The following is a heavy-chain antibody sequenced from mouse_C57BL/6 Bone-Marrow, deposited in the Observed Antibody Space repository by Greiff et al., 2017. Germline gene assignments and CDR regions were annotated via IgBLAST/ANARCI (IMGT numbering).Heavy chain of an antibody. CDR1: GYTFTSYT. Sequence: VKLMESGAELARPGASVKMSCKASGYTFTSYTMHWVKQRPGQGLEWIGYINPSSAYTQYNQKFKDKATLTADKSSSTAYMQLSSLTSEDSAVYYCTRNGYPYWYFDVWGTGTTVTVSS. V-gene: IGHV1-4*01. J-gene: IGHJ1*03. CDR2: INPSSAYT. D-gene: IGHD2-2*01. CDR3: TRNGYPYWYFDV.